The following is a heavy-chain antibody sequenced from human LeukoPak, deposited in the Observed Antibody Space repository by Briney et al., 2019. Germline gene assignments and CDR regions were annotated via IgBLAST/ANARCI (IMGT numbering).Heavy chain of an antibody. D-gene: IGHD1-1*01. Sequence: SDTLSLTCAVYDGSFSGYSWSWIRQPPGKGLEWIGEISHSGDTNYSPSLATRVTLSLDTSKTQFSLKLKSVTAADTAVYYCARGGTGAMTTPAYPPFYYFYLDVWGVGTTVTVS. J-gene: IGHJ6*03. CDR3: ARGGTGAMTTPAYPPFYYFYLDV. V-gene: IGHV4-34*01. CDR1: DGSFSGYS. CDR2: ISHSGDT.